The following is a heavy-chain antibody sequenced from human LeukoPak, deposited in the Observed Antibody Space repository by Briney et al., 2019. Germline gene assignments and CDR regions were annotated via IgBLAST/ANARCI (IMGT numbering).Heavy chain of an antibody. CDR3: AKDAAMVSDAFDI. CDR1: GFTFSSYS. V-gene: IGHV3-21*04. D-gene: IGHD5-18*01. J-gene: IGHJ3*02. CDR2: ISSSSSYI. Sequence: GGSLRLSCAASGFTFSSYSMNWVRQAPGKGLEWVSSISSSSSYIYYADSVKGRFTISRDNAKNSLYLQMNSLRAEDTALYYCAKDAAMVSDAFDIWGQGTMVTVSS.